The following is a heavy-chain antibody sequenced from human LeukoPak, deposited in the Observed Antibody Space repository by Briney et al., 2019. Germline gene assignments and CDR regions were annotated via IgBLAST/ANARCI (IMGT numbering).Heavy chain of an antibody. CDR1: GFTFSSYW. CDR3: AREGMTTVTDDAFDI. V-gene: IGHV3-74*01. CDR2: INSDGSST. J-gene: IGHJ3*02. Sequence: PGGSLRLSCAASGFTFSSYWMHWVRQAPGKGLVWVSRINSDGSSTSYADSVKGRFTISRDNAKNTLYLQMNSLRAEDTAVYYCAREGMTTVTDDAFDIWGQGTMVTVSP. D-gene: IGHD4-17*01.